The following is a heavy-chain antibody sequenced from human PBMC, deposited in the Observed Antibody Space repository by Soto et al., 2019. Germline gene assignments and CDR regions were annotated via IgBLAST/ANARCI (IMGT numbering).Heavy chain of an antibody. D-gene: IGHD6-19*01. V-gene: IGHV3-15*07. CDR1: GFTFSNAW. CDR2: IKSKSDGGTT. J-gene: IGHJ4*02. CDR3: TTGGKQWFSDY. Sequence: EVQMVESGGGLVKPGESLRLSCAASGFTFSNAWMNWVRQAPGKGLEWVGHIKSKSDGGTTDYAAPVKGRFTISRDDSKNTLYLQLNSLKTEDTAVYYCTTGGKQWFSDYWGQGTLVTVSS.